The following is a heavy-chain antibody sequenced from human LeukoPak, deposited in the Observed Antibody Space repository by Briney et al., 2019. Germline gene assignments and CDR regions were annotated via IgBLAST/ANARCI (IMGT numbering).Heavy chain of an antibody. D-gene: IGHD2-15*01. CDR2: ITGGGGST. J-gene: IGHJ4*02. V-gene: IGHV3-23*01. CDR3: AKGSANARPYYFDY. CDR1: GFTFSNYA. Sequence: GGSLRLSCAASGFTFSNYAMRWVRQAPGKGLEWVSAITGGGGSTYPAGSVKGRFTISRDNSKNTLYLQMNSLRAEDTALYYCAKGSANARPYYFDYWGQGTLVTVSS.